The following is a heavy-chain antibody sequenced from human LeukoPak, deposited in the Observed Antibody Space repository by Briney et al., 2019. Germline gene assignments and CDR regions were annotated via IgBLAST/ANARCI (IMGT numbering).Heavy chain of an antibody. CDR3: ARSFGYGYYFDY. CDR1: GFTFSSYA. J-gene: IGHJ4*02. V-gene: IGHV3-30-3*01. Sequence: PGGSLRLSCAASGFTFSSYAMHWVRQAPGKGLEWVAVISYDGSNKYYADSVKRRFTISRDNSKNALYLQMNSLRAEDTAVYYCARSFGYGYYFDYWGQGTLVTVSS. CDR2: ISYDGSNK. D-gene: IGHD5-18*01.